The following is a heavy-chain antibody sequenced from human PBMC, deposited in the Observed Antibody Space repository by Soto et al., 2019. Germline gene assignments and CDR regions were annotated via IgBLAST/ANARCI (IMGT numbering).Heavy chain of an antibody. V-gene: IGHV3-9*01. Sequence: EVLLVESGGGLVQPDRPLRLSCEASGFNFENYAMHWVRQAPGKGLEWVSAISWNSGQLDYAGSVGGRFTISRDNGKNSLYLEMNSLRPDDTALYFCAKDKSTGEYSYYPYMDVWGRGTTVIVSS. CDR2: ISWNSGQL. CDR1: GFNFENYA. CDR3: AKDKSTGEYSYYPYMDV. D-gene: IGHD4-17*01. J-gene: IGHJ6*03.